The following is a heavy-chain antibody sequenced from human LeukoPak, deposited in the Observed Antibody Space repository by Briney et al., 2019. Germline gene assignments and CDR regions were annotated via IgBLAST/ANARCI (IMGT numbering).Heavy chain of an antibody. V-gene: IGHV3-23*01. CDR3: AKDGGLYGSSVSYFDY. Sequence: GGSLRLSCAASGFTFSSYAMSWVRQAPGKGLEWVSAISGSGGSTYYADSVKGRFTISRDNSKNTLYLQMNSLRAEDTAVYYCAKDGGLYGSSVSYFDYWGQGTLVTVSS. D-gene: IGHD6-13*01. J-gene: IGHJ4*02. CDR1: GFTFSSYA. CDR2: ISGSGGST.